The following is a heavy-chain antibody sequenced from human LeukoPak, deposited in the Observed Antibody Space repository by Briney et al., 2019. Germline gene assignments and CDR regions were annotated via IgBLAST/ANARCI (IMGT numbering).Heavy chain of an antibody. Sequence: TTGGSLRLSCAASGFTVSSNYMSWVRQAPGKGLEWVGRIKSKTDGGTTDYAAPVKGRFTISRDDSKNTLYLEMNSLKTEDTAVYYCTTRGSDSGCPFFWGQGTLVTVSS. J-gene: IGHJ4*02. CDR3: TTRGSDSGCPFF. CDR2: IKSKTDGGTT. D-gene: IGHD3-10*01. V-gene: IGHV3-15*01. CDR1: GFTVSSNY.